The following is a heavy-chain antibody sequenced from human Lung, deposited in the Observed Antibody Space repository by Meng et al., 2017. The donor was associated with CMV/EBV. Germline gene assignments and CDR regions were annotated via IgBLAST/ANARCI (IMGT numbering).Heavy chain of an antibody. V-gene: IGHV3-23*01. J-gene: IGHJ5*02. CDR3: AKAGGYCTGASCYPNWFDP. CDR1: GFTFSTYA. D-gene: IGHD2-2*01. Sequence: GESLKISCAASGFTFSTYAMSWVRQAPGKRLEWLSAITGSGDDTYYADSVRGRFTISRDNSKNTLSLQMNSLRAEDTALYYCAKAGGYCTGASCYPNWFDPWGLGAXVTVSS. CDR2: ITGSGDDT.